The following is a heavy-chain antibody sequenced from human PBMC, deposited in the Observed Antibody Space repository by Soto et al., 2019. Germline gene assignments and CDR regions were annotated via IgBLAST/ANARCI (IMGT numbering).Heavy chain of an antibody. D-gene: IGHD2-15*01. CDR3: AREKAEVAVVAAEYYYYYGMDV. Sequence: ASVKVSCKASGYTFTGYYMHWVRQAPGQGLEWMGWINPNSGGTNYAQKFQGWVTMTRDTSISTAYMELGRLRSDDTAVYYCAREKAEVAVVAAEYYYYYGMDVWGEGTKVTVSS. CDR2: INPNSGGT. J-gene: IGHJ6*04. V-gene: IGHV1-2*04. CDR1: GYTFTGYY.